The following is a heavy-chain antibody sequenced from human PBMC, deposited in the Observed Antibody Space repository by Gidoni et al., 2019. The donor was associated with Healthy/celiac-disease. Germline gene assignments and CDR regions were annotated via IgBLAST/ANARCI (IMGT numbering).Heavy chain of an antibody. CDR3: ATDQWELLLGQTVEYFQH. CDR1: GYTLTELS. Sequence: QLVQPGSEVKKPRSSVNVSCKVSGYTLTELSMHWVRQAPGKGLEWMGGFEPEDGETIYAQKCQSRVTMTEDTSTDTAYMELSSLRSEDTAVYYCATDQWELLLGQTVEYFQHWGQGTLVTVSS. CDR2: FEPEDGET. J-gene: IGHJ1*01. D-gene: IGHD1-26*01. V-gene: IGHV1-24*01.